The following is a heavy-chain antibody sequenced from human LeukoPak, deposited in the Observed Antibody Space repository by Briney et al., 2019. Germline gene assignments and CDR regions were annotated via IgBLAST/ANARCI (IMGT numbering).Heavy chain of an antibody. Sequence: GSLRLSCTASGFTFNDYAMYWVRQAPRKGLEWVAGIFGSGGSAHYADSVKGRSTISRDNSKNTVYLQMDSLRGEDTALYYCTKTTTGYSSGQYPGWPADHWGQGALVTVSS. J-gene: IGHJ4*02. CDR2: IFGSGGSA. CDR3: TKTTTGYSSGQYPGWPADH. CDR1: GFTFNDYA. V-gene: IGHV3-23*01. D-gene: IGHD3-22*01.